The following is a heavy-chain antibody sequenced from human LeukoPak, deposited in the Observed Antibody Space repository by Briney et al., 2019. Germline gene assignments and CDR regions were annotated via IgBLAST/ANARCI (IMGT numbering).Heavy chain of an antibody. V-gene: IGHV3-74*01. D-gene: IGHD3-22*01. Sequence: GGSLRLSCAASGFTFSTYWMHWVRQAPGKGLVWVSRIKGDGNTNYTDSVKGRFTLSRDNAKNTVSLQMNSLRAEDTGVYYCARAPSEIGGYYPEYFRHWGQGTLVTVSS. CDR1: GFTFSTYW. J-gene: IGHJ1*01. CDR3: ARAPSEIGGYYPEYFRH. CDR2: IKGDGNT.